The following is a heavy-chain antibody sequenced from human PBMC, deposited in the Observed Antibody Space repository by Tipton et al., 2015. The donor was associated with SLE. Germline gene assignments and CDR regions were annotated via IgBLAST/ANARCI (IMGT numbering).Heavy chain of an antibody. CDR3: ARDNLVILGTTPFYSFAY. CDR1: GYTFTTYG. V-gene: IGHV1-18*01. D-gene: IGHD2/OR15-2a*01. CDR2: MSTYIDNT. J-gene: IGHJ4*02. Sequence: QVQLVQSGTEVKKPGASVKVSCKASGYTFTTYGINWVRQAPGQGLEWMGWMSTYIDNTNYAQKFQGRVTMTRDTSTNTAYLEVRSLRADDTAMYYCARDNLVILGTTPFYSFAYWGQGTLVTVSS.